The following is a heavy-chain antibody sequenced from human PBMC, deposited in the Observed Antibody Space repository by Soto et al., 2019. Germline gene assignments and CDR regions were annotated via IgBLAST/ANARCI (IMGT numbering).Heavy chain of an antibody. J-gene: IGHJ6*02. CDR1: GFTFSSYS. CDR2: ISSSSFSI. CDR3: ARDESTNSYGKDF. V-gene: IGHV3-21*02. Sequence: EVQLVESGGGLVKPGGSLRLSCAASGFTFSSYSMNWVRQAPGKGLEWVSSISSSSFSINYADSVKGRFSISRDNAQNSLHLQMNTLRAVGTAVYYCARDESTNSYGKDFWGQGTRVNVSS.